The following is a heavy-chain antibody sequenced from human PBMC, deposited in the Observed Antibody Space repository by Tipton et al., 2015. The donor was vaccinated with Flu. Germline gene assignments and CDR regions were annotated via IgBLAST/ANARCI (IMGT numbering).Heavy chain of an antibody. J-gene: IGHJ3*02. V-gene: IGHV3-48*01. CDR1: GFTFSSYS. D-gene: IGHD3-16*01. Sequence: SLRLSCAASGFTFSSYSMNWVRQAPGKGLEWVSYISSSSSTIYYADSVKGRFTISRDNAKNSLYLQMNSLRAEDTAVYYCARSNPLFGGVAPRGAFDIWGQGTMVTVSS. CDR3: ARSNPLFGGVAPRGAFDI. CDR2: ISSSSSTI.